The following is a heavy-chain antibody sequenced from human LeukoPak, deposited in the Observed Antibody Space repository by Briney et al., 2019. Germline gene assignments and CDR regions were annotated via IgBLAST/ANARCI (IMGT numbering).Heavy chain of an antibody. CDR1: GFTFITYA. CDR3: AKDDCSGGSCYPTYYYYGMDV. Sequence: GGSLRLSCAAPGFTFITYAMSWVRQAPGKGLEWVSPICGSGGSTYYADSVKGRFTISRDNSKNTLYLQMNSLRAEDTAVYYCAKDDCSGGSCYPTYYYYGMDVWGQGTTVTVSS. J-gene: IGHJ6*02. CDR2: ICGSGGST. D-gene: IGHD2-15*01. V-gene: IGHV3-23*01.